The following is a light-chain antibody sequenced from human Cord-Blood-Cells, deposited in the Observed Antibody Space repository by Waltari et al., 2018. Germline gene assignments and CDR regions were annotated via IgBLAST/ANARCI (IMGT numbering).Light chain of an antibody. CDR2: GNS. Sequence: QSVLPQPPSVSGAPGQRATTPSPGSSPNIRPGNTVHWYQQLPGTAPKLLIYGNSNRPSGVPDRFSGSKSGTSASLAITGLQAEDEADYYCQSYDSSLSGLVFGGGTKLTVL. CDR1: SPNIRPGNT. CDR3: QSYDSSLSGLV. J-gene: IGLJ2*01. V-gene: IGLV1-40*01.